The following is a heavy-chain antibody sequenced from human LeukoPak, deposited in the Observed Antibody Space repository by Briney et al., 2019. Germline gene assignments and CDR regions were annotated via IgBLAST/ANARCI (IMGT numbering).Heavy chain of an antibody. CDR2: IYYSGST. D-gene: IGHD1-14*01. J-gene: IGHJ5*02. V-gene: IGHV4-59*01. CDR3: ARSESSRKAWFDP. CDR1: GGSISSYY. Sequence: PSESLSLKCIVSGGSISSYYWSWIRQPPGKGQEWIGYIYYSGSTNYNPSLKSRVTISVDTSKNQFSLKLSSVTAADTAVYYCARSESSRKAWFDPWGQGTLVTVSS.